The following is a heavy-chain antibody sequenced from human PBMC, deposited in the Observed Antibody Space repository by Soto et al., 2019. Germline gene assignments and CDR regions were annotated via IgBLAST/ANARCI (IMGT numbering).Heavy chain of an antibody. J-gene: IGHJ3*02. Sequence: QLQLQESGPGLVKPSETLSLTCTVSGGSISSSSYYWGWIRQPPGKGLEWIGSIYYSGSTYYNPSLKSRVTISVDTSKNQFSLKLSSVTAADTAVYYCARHEGPASVAFDIWGQGTMVTVSS. V-gene: IGHV4-39*01. CDR1: GGSISSSSYY. CDR3: ARHEGPASVAFDI. CDR2: IYYSGST. D-gene: IGHD6-25*01.